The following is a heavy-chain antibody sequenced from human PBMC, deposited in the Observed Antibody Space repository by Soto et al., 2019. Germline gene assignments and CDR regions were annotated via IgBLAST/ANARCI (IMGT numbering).Heavy chain of an antibody. V-gene: IGHV3-7*01. CDR3: ARVHYYDSSGFYL. Sequence: LRLSCAASGFTFSSYWMSWVRQAPGKGLEWVANIKQDGSEKYYVDSVKGRFTISRDNAKNSLYLQMNSLRAEDTATYYCARVHYYDSSGFYLWGQGTLVTVS. CDR2: IKQDGSEK. J-gene: IGHJ4*02. CDR1: GFTFSSYW. D-gene: IGHD3-22*01.